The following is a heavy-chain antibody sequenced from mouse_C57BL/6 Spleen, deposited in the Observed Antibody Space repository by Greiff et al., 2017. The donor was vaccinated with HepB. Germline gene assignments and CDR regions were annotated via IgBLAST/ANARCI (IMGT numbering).Heavy chain of an antibody. V-gene: IGHV1-59*01. J-gene: IGHJ3*01. CDR3: AREDYSKGFAY. CDR1: GYTFTSYW. D-gene: IGHD2-5*01. CDR2: IDPSDSYT. Sequence: QVQLQQPGAELVRPGPSVKLSCKASGYTFTSYWMHWVKQRPGQGLEWIGVIDPSDSYTNYNQKFKGKATLTVDTSSSTAYMQLSSLTSEDSAVYYCAREDYSKGFAYWGQGTLVTVSA.